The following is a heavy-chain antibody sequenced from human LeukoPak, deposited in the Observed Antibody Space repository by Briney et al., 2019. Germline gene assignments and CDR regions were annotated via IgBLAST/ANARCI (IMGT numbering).Heavy chain of an antibody. Sequence: SETLSLTCAVCGYSISSGYYWGWVRQPPGKGLEWIGSIYRDGTTFHNPSLKSRVTISVDTSKNQFSLKLSPVTAADTAVYFCAGFFARGGSFDYWGQGTLVTVSS. CDR3: AGFFARGGSFDY. CDR2: IYRDGTT. CDR1: GYSISSGYY. V-gene: IGHV4-38-2*01. J-gene: IGHJ4*02. D-gene: IGHD3-16*01.